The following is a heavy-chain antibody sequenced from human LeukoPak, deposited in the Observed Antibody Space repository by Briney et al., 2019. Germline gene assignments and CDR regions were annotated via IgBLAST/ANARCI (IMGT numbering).Heavy chain of an antibody. Sequence: GGSLRLSCAASGFAFSVYTMSWLRQPPGKGLEWVSXXXANSISTSYAASVRGRFTISRDNSKNTLYLQLNPLRADDTATYYCAKPISGGLAVTADWFHPWGQGTLVVVSS. CDR3: AKPISGGLAVTADWFHP. CDR2: XXANSIST. CDR1: GFAFSVYT. V-gene: IGHV3-23*01. J-gene: IGHJ5*01. D-gene: IGHD6-19*01.